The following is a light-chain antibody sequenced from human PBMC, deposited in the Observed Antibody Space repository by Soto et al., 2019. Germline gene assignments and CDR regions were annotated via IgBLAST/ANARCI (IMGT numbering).Light chain of an antibody. CDR1: QSVSIN. Sequence: EKVMTQSAAALSVSPLERATLSCMASQSVSINLAWCQQKPGQAPRLLIYDASTRATGIPARFSGSGSGTEFTLTISSLQSEDLAVYYCQQYDEWPETFGQGTKV. V-gene: IGKV3-15*01. CDR3: QQYDEWPET. CDR2: DAS. J-gene: IGKJ1*01.